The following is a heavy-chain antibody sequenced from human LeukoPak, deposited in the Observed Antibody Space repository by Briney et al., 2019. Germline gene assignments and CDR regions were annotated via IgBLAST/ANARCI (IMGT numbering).Heavy chain of an antibody. J-gene: IGHJ4*02. CDR1: GGSIISYY. Sequence: SETLSLTCTVSGGSIISYYCSWIRQPPGKGLEWIGYIHDSGSTNYNPSLTSRVTISVDTSKNQLSLKLSSVTAADTAVYYCARVGSFYFWSGYQEFNYLDYWGQGTLVTVSS. V-gene: IGHV4-59*01. D-gene: IGHD3-3*01. CDR2: IHDSGST. CDR3: ARVGSFYFWSGYQEFNYLDY.